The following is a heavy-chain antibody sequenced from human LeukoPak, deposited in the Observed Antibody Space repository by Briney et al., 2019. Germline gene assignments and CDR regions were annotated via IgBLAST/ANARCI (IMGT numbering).Heavy chain of an antibody. CDR2: IRYDGSNK. J-gene: IGHJ4*02. V-gene: IGHV3-30*02. CDR1: GFTFSSYG. CDR3: ARDQGDFWSGYSYFDY. D-gene: IGHD3-3*01. Sequence: GGSLRLSCAASGFTFSSYGMHWVRQAPGTGLEWVAFIRYDGSNKYYADSVKGRFTISRDNAKNSLYLQMNSLRAEDTAVYYCARDQGDFWSGYSYFDYWGQGTLVTVSS.